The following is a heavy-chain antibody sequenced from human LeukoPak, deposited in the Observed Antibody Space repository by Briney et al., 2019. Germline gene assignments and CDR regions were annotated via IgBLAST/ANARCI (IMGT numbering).Heavy chain of an antibody. Sequence: SETLSLTCAVYGGSFSGYYWSWIRQPPGKGLEWIGEINHSGSTNYNPSLKSRVTISVDTSKNQFSLKLSSVTAAVTAVYYCARAGLLPWDIWGQGTMVTVSS. D-gene: IGHD2-15*01. CDR1: GGSFSGYY. J-gene: IGHJ3*02. CDR3: ARAGLLPWDI. V-gene: IGHV4-34*01. CDR2: INHSGST.